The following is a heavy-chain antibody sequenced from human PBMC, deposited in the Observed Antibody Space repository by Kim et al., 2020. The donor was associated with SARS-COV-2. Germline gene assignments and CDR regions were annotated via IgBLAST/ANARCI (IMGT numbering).Heavy chain of an antibody. CDR1: GGSFSGYY. CDR3: ARGSAIGYCSSTSCYAGSSGWRTGY. Sequence: SETLSLTCAVYGGSFSGYYWSWIRQPPGKGLEWIGEINHSGSTNYNPSLKSRVTISVDTSKNQFSLKLSSVTAADTAVYYCARGSAIGYCSSTSCYAGSSGWRTGYWGQGTLVTVSS. D-gene: IGHD2-2*01. J-gene: IGHJ4*02. V-gene: IGHV4-34*01. CDR2: INHSGST.